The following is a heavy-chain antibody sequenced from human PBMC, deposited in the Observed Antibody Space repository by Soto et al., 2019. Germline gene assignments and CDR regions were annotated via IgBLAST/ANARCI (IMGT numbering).Heavy chain of an antibody. CDR3: ASPSKDDYGDRGGAPSYYYYYYGMDA. V-gene: IGHV4-39*01. D-gene: IGHD4-17*01. Sequence: PSETLSLTCTVSGGSISSSSYYWGWIRQPPGKGLEWIGSIYYSGSTYYNPSLKSRVTISVDTSKNQFSLKLSSVTAADTAVYYCASPSKDDYGDRGGAPSYYYYYYGMDAWGQGTTVTVSS. CDR1: GGSISSSSYY. CDR2: IYYSGST. J-gene: IGHJ6*02.